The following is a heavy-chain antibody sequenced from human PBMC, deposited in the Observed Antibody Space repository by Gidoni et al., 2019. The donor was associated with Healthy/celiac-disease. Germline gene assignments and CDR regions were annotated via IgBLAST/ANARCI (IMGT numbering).Heavy chain of an antibody. Sequence: QVQLQQWGAGLLKPSETLSLTCAVYGGSFSGYYWSWIRQPPGKGLEWIGEINHSGSTNYNPSLKSRVTISVDTSKNQFSLKLSSVTAADTAVYYCAREKAYSGSYRRDYWGQGTLVTVSS. V-gene: IGHV4-34*01. CDR1: GGSFSGYY. CDR2: INHSGST. CDR3: AREKAYSGSYRRDY. D-gene: IGHD1-26*01. J-gene: IGHJ4*02.